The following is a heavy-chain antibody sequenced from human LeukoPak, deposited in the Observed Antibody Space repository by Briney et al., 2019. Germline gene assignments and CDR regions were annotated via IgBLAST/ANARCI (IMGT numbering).Heavy chain of an antibody. CDR3: ARVLLRWFGELFP. J-gene: IGHJ5*02. D-gene: IGHD3-10*01. V-gene: IGHV1-2*02. Sequence: ASVKVSCKASGYTFTGYYIHWVRQAPGQGLEWMGWINSNSGGTNYAQKFQGRVTMTRDTSINTAYMELSRLRSDDTAVYYCARVLLRWFGELFPWGQGTLVTVSS. CDR1: GYTFTGYY. CDR2: INSNSGGT.